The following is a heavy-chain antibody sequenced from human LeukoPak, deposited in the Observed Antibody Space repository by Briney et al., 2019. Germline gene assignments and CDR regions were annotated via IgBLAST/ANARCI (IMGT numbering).Heavy chain of an antibody. J-gene: IGHJ4*02. CDR1: GFTFSSYA. D-gene: IGHD6-19*01. V-gene: IGHV3-23*01. CDR2: ISGSGGST. Sequence: GGSLRLSCAASGFTFSSYAMSWVRQAPGKGLEWVSAISGSGGSTYYADSVKGRFTISRDNSKNTLYLQMNSLRAEDTAVYYCANAPIAVAGKGAYFDYWGQGTLVTVSS. CDR3: ANAPIAVAGKGAYFDY.